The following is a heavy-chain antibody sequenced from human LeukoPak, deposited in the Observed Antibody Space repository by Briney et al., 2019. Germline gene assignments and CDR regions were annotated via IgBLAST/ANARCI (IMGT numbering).Heavy chain of an antibody. CDR1: GFTMSNYY. CDR2: IYFSGSS. CDR3: ARHVRSGYNLLDY. D-gene: IGHD5-24*01. J-gene: IGHJ4*02. V-gene: IGHV4-59*08. Sequence: PAETLSLTCTASGFTMSNYYWIWIRQPPGKGLERIGYIYFSGSSNYNPSLKSRVTMSVDTSKNQFSLKLSSVTAADTAVYYCARHVRSGYNLLDYWGQGNLVTVSS.